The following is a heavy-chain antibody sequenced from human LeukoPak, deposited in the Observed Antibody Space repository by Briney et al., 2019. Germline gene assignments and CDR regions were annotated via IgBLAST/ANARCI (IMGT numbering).Heavy chain of an antibody. CDR2: VRSDGNTK. Sequence: RGGSLRLSCAASGFSFITYGMHWVRQAPGKGLEWVAFVRSDGNTKYYADSVKGRFTISRDNSKNTLYLEMNSLRAEDTAVYYCAKGLGSCSSTSCYGGKYSYMDVWGKGTTVTVSS. CDR1: GFSFITYG. D-gene: IGHD2-2*01. CDR3: AKGLGSCSSTSCYGGKYSYMDV. V-gene: IGHV3-30*02. J-gene: IGHJ6*03.